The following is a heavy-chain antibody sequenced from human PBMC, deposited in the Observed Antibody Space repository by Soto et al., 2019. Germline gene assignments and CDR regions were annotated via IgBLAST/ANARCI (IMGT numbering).Heavy chain of an antibody. V-gene: IGHV1-18*01. J-gene: IGHJ4*02. CDR1: GYTFTSYG. CDR3: ARDSESYDFVWGSYLYNWQGGHTAFDY. Sequence: ASVKVSCKASGYTFTSYGISWVRQAPGQGLEWMGWISAYNGNTNYAQKLQGRVTMTTDTSTSTAYMELRSLSSDDTAVYYCARDSESYDFVWGSYLYNWQGGHTAFDYWGQGTLVTVSS. D-gene: IGHD3-16*02. CDR2: ISAYNGNT.